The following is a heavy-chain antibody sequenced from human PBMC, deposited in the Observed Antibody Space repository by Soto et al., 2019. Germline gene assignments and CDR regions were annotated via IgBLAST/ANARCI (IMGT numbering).Heavy chain of an antibody. CDR1: GFTFSSYW. D-gene: IGHD6-13*01. Sequence: GGSLRLSCAASGFTFSSYWMHWVRQAPGKGLVWVSRINSDGSSTSYADSVKGRFTISRDNAKNTLYLQMNSLRAEDTAVYYCARVSLLSSWDYYFDYWGQGTLVTVSS. CDR3: ARVSLLSSWDYYFDY. CDR2: INSDGSST. V-gene: IGHV3-74*01. J-gene: IGHJ4*02.